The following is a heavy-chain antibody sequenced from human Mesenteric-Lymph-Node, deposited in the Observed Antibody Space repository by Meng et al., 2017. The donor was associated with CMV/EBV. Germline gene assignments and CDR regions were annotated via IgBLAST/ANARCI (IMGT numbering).Heavy chain of an antibody. CDR2: INWNGGST. CDR3: ARGFYSGSWYGDY. J-gene: IGHJ4*02. D-gene: IGHD6-13*01. CDR1: GFAFDDHG. V-gene: IGHV3-20*04. Sequence: GGSLRLSCAASGFAFDDHGMSWVRQAPGKGLEWVSGINWNGGSTGYADSVRGRFTISRDNTKNSLYLEMNSLRAEDTAFYYCARGFYSGSWYGDYWGQGTLVTVSS.